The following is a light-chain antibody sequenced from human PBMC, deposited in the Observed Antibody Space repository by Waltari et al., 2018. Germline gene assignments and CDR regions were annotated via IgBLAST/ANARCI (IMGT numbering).Light chain of an antibody. CDR2: ANN. J-gene: IGLJ1*01. V-gene: IGLV1-40*01. Sequence: QSVLTQPPSVSGAPGQTVTISCTGTSSNTGARTAVEWYQQLPGTAPKLLIYANNNRPSGVPDRFSGSKSGTSASLAITGLQAEDEAEYYCQSYDSSLTLYVFGTGTKVTVL. CDR1: SSNTGARTA. CDR3: QSYDSSLTLYV.